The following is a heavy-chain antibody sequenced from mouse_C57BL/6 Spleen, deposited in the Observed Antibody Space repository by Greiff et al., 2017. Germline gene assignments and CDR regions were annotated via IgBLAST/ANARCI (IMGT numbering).Heavy chain of an antibody. CDR1: GYAFSSSW. CDR3: ARGAYYYGSSYWYFDV. CDR2: IYPGDGDT. Sequence: VQLQQSGPELVKPGASVKISCKASGYAFSSSWMNWVKQRPGKGLEWIGRIYPGDGDTNYNGKFKGKATLTADKSASTAYMQLSSLTSEDSAVYFWARGAYYYGSSYWYFDVWGTGTTVTVSS. V-gene: IGHV1-82*01. J-gene: IGHJ1*03. D-gene: IGHD1-1*01.